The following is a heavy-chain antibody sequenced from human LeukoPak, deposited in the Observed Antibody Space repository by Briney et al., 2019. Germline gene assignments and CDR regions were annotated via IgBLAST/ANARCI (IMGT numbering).Heavy chain of an antibody. CDR1: GFTLSSYA. V-gene: IGHV3-23*01. CDR3: AKYGSGTYYSGLY. J-gene: IGHJ4*02. Sequence: GGSLRLSCAASGFTLSSYAMTWVRQAPGKGLQWASTISVSGGSTYYADSVKGRFTISRDTSKSTLYLQMNSLRDEDTAVYYCAKYGSGTYYSGLYWGQGTLVTVSS. D-gene: IGHD3-10*01. CDR2: ISVSGGST.